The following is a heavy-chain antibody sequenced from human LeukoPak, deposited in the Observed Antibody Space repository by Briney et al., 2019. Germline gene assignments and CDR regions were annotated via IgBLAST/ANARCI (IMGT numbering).Heavy chain of an antibody. CDR2: ISSSGSTI. J-gene: IGHJ4*02. CDR1: GFTFRDYY. D-gene: IGHD4-17*01. Sequence: PGGSLRLSCAASGFTFRDYYMSWIGQAPGKGLEWGSYISSSGSTIYYADSVKGRFTISRDNAKNSLYLQMNSLRAEDTAVYYCSRDAHGDYSSDYWGQGTLVTVSS. CDR3: SRDAHGDYSSDY. V-gene: IGHV3-11*01.